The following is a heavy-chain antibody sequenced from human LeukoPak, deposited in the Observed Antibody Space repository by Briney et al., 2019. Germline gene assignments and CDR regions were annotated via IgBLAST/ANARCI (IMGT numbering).Heavy chain of an antibody. Sequence: SVKVSCKASGGTFSSYAISWVRQAPGQGLEWMGGIIPIFGTANYAQKFQGRVTMTEDTSTDTAYMELSSLRSEDTAVYYCATMGYYYDSSGYYYIDYWGQGTLVTVSS. J-gene: IGHJ4*02. V-gene: IGHV1-69*06. CDR1: GGTFSSYA. D-gene: IGHD3-22*01. CDR2: IIPIFGTA. CDR3: ATMGYYYDSSGYYYIDY.